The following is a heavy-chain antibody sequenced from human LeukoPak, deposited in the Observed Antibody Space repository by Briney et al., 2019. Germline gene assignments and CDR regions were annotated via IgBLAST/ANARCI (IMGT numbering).Heavy chain of an antibody. CDR2: IYYSGST. CDR3: AKTRRSSSLDY. Sequence: PSETLSLTCTVSGGSISSYYWSRIRQPPGKGLEWIGYIYYSGSTNYNPSLKSRVTISVDTSKNQFSLKLSSVTAADTAVYYCAKTRRSSSLDYWGQGTLVTVSS. D-gene: IGHD6-13*01. J-gene: IGHJ4*02. V-gene: IGHV4-59*08. CDR1: GGSISSYY.